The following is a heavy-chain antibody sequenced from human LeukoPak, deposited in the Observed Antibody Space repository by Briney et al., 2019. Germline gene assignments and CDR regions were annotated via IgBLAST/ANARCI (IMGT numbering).Heavy chain of an antibody. J-gene: IGHJ6*02. CDR2: ISAYNGNT. CDR3: ALSTGTRSDV. V-gene: IGHV1-18*01. CDR1: GYTFTSYG. Sequence: ASVKVSCKASGYTFTSYGISWVRQAPGQGLEWMGWISAYNGNTNYAQKLQGRVTITADESTSTAYMELSSLRSEDTAVYYCALSTGTRSDVWGQGTTVTVSS. D-gene: IGHD4-11*01.